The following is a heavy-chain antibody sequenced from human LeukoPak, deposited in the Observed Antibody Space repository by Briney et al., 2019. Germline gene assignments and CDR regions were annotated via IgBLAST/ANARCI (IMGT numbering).Heavy chain of an antibody. J-gene: IGHJ5*02. V-gene: IGHV3-21*01. CDR2: ISSSSSYI. CDR3: ASDSYSSGWYDWFDP. D-gene: IGHD6-19*01. CDR1: GFTFSSYS. Sequence: GGSLRLSCAASGFTFSSYSMNWVRQAPGKGLEWVSSISSSSSYIYYADSVKGRFTISRDKAKNSLYLQMNSLRAEDTAVYYCASDSYSSGWYDWFDPWGQGTLVTVSS.